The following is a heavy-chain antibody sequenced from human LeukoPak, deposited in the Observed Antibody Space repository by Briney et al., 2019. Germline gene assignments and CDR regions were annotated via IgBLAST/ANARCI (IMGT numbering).Heavy chain of an antibody. CDR2: ISAHNGNT. Sequence: ASVKVSCKASGYTFTSYGISWVRQAPGQGLEWMGWISAHNGNTNYAQKLQGRVTMTTDTYTSTAYMELRSLRSDDTAVYYCARVGGWYCSSTSCSHFDYWGQGTLVTVSS. V-gene: IGHV1-18*01. D-gene: IGHD2-2*01. J-gene: IGHJ4*02. CDR3: ARVGGWYCSSTSCSHFDY. CDR1: GYTFTSYG.